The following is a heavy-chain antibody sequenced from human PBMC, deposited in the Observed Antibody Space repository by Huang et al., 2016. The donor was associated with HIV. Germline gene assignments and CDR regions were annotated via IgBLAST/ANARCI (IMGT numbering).Heavy chain of an antibody. D-gene: IGHD1-26*01. CDR1: GFTFNKFD. J-gene: IGHJ4*02. Sequence: QVQLVESGGGVVQPGRSLRLSCAAFGFTFNKFDMHWVRQAPGKGLEWVAFISYDGISKYHADSVKVRFTISRDNSKNTVYLQMNSLRVEDTSVYYCAKDGRGSGTYYDYFEYWGQGTLVTVSS. CDR2: ISYDGISK. V-gene: IGHV3-30*18. CDR3: AKDGRGSGTYYDYFEY.